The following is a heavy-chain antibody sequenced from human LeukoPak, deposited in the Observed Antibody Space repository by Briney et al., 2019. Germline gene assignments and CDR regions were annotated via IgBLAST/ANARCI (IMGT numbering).Heavy chain of an antibody. Sequence: GGSLRLSCAASGFTFDDYAMHWVRQAPGKGLEWVSGISWNSGSIGYADSVKGRFAISRDNAKNSLYLQMNSLRAEDTALYYCAKDMYGSVMGGLNDYWGQGTLVTVSS. CDR1: GFTFDDYA. CDR2: ISWNSGSI. CDR3: AKDMYGSVMGGLNDY. J-gene: IGHJ4*02. V-gene: IGHV3-9*01. D-gene: IGHD2-8*02.